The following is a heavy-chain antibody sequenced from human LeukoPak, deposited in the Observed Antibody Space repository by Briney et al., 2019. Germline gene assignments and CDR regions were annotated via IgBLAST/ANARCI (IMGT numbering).Heavy chain of an antibody. CDR1: GGTFSSYA. CDR3: ARKSADWNDLGYFDY. CDR2: IIPIFGTA. J-gene: IGHJ4*02. V-gene: IGHV1-69*13. D-gene: IGHD1-1*01. Sequence: GASVKVSCKASGGTFSSYAISWVRQAPGQGLEWMGGIIPIFGTANYAQKFQGRVTITADESTSTAYMELSSLRSEDTAVYYCARKSADWNDLGYFDYWGQGTLVTVSS.